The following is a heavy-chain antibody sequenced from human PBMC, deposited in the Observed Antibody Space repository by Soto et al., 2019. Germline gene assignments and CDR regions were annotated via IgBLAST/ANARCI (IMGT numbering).Heavy chain of an antibody. Sequence: GGSLRLSCAASGFTFSSYAMSWVRQAPGKGLEWVSAISGGGGNTYYADSVKGRFTISRDNSKNTVYLQMNSLRAEDSAVYYCAKGPGIAASSGAYYFDYWGQGTLVTVSS. V-gene: IGHV3-23*01. CDR1: GFTFSSYA. D-gene: IGHD6-13*01. CDR3: AKGPGIAASSGAYYFDY. CDR2: ISGGGGNT. J-gene: IGHJ4*02.